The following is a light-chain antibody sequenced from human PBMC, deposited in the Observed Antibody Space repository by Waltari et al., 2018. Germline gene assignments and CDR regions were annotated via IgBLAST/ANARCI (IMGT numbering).Light chain of an antibody. CDR2: SSH. CDR3: SVWDDSLNGWV. CDR1: SSNIGSNA. V-gene: IGLV1-44*01. J-gene: IGLJ3*02. Sequence: QSVLTQPHSVSGTPGQTVTIPCSGSSSNIGSNAVIWFQQFPGTSPKLLIYSSHQRPSGVPDRVSGFKAGTSASLAISGLQSEDEADYYCSVWDDSLNGWVFGGGTKLTVL.